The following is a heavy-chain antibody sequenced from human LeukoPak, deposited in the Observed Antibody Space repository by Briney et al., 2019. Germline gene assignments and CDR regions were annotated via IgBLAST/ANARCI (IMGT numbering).Heavy chain of an antibody. CDR1: GGSVSSGAYY. Sequence: PSQTLSLTCTVSGGSVSSGAYYWSWIRQPPGKGLEWIGYIYHSGTTYYNPSLRSRVTLSVDRSKNQFSLKLSSVTAADTAVYYCARVRKTYGGNWGIDWGQGTLVTVSS. J-gene: IGHJ4*02. D-gene: IGHD4-23*01. CDR2: IYHSGTT. CDR3: ARVRKTYGGNWGID. V-gene: IGHV4-30-2*01.